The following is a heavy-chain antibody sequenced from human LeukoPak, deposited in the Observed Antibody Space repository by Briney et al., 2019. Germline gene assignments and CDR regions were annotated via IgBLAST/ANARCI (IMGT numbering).Heavy chain of an antibody. J-gene: IGHJ3*02. CDR1: GGSIRSYY. Sequence: PSETLSLTCTVSGGSIRSYYWSWIRQPPGKGLEWIGNIYYSGSTNYNPSLKSRVTISVDTSKNQFSLKLSSVTAADTAVYYCARRRDYYDSRGYYAFDIWGHGTMVTVSS. V-gene: IGHV4-59*01. CDR3: ARRRDYYDSRGYYAFDI. D-gene: IGHD3-22*01. CDR2: IYYSGST.